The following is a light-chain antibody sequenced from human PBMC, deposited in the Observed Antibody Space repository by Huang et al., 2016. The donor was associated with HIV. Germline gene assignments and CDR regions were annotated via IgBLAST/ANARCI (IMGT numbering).Light chain of an antibody. V-gene: IGKV1-39*01. CDR2: DSS. Sequence: DIQVTQSPSSLSASVGDRVTITCRASQPINTYLNWYQQKPGKAPKLLIYDSSTLQSGVPSRFSGSGSGTDFTLTISSLQPEDFATYYCRQSYSMPITFGLGTRLEIK. CDR3: RQSYSMPIT. J-gene: IGKJ5*01. CDR1: QPINTY.